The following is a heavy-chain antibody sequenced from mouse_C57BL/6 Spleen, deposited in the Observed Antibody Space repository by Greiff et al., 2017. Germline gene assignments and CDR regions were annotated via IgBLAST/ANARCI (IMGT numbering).Heavy chain of an antibody. CDR1: GFTFSDYG. J-gene: IGHJ4*01. Sequence: EVQRVESGGGLVKPGGSLTLSCAASGFTFSDYGMHWVRQAPEKGLEWVAYISSGSSTIYYADTVKGRFTISTDNAKINLFMQMTSLTSDDTAMYYGTRPDYGNLYAMDYWGQGTSVTVSS. CDR2: ISSGSSTI. D-gene: IGHD2-1*01. CDR3: TRPDYGNLYAMDY. V-gene: IGHV5-17*01.